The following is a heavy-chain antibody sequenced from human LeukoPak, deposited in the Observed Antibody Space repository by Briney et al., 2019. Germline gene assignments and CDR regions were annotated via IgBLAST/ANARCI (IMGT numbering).Heavy chain of an antibody. D-gene: IGHD3-10*01. J-gene: IGHJ4*02. CDR3: AKDYLGWGVSDY. V-gene: IGHV3-23*01. CDR2: ISGSGGST. CDR1: GFTFSSYA. Sequence: GGSLRLSCAASGFTFSSYAMSWVRQAPGKGLEWVSAISGSGGSTYDADSVKGRFTISRDNSKNTLYLQMNSLRAEDTAVYYCAKDYLGWGVSDYWGQGTLVTVSS.